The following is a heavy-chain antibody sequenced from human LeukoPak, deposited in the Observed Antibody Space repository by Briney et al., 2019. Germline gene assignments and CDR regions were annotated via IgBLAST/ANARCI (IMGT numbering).Heavy chain of an antibody. J-gene: IGHJ6*03. V-gene: IGHV1-58*01. D-gene: IGHD5-18*01. CDR3: AATPMDTAMVTLGYYMDV. Sequence: SVKVSCKASGFTFTSSAVQWVRQARGQRLEWIGWIVVGSGNTNYAQKFQERVTITRDMSTSTAYMELSSLRSEDTAVYYCAATPMDTAMVTLGYYMDVWGKGTTVTVSS. CDR2: IVVGSGNT. CDR1: GFTFTSSA.